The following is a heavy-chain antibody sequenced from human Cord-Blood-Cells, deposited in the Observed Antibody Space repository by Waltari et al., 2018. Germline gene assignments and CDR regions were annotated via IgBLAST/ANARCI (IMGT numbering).Heavy chain of an antibody. V-gene: IGHV5-51*01. D-gene: IGHD4-4*01. J-gene: IGHJ4*02. CDR3: ARHGKYSNYGGYYFDY. CDR2: IYPGDSYT. Sequence: EVQLVQSGAEVKKPGESLKISCKGSGYSFTSYWIGWVRQMPGKGLEWMGIIYPGDSYTRYSPSFQGQVTISADKSISTAYLQWSSLKASDTAMYYCARHGKYSNYGGYYFDYWGQGTLVTVSS. CDR1: GYSFTSYW.